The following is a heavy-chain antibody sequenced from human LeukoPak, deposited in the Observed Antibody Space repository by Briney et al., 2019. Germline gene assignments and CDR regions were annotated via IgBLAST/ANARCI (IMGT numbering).Heavy chain of an antibody. D-gene: IGHD2-2*01. J-gene: IGHJ5*02. Sequence: GGSLRLSCAASGFTFSSYAMRWVRQAPGKGLKWVAVISYDGSNKYYADSVKGRFTISRDNSKNTLYLQMNSLRAEDTAVHYCARGNCSSASCYRFDPWGQGTLVTVSS. CDR2: ISYDGSNK. V-gene: IGHV3-30*04. CDR1: GFTFSSYA. CDR3: ARGNCSSASCYRFDP.